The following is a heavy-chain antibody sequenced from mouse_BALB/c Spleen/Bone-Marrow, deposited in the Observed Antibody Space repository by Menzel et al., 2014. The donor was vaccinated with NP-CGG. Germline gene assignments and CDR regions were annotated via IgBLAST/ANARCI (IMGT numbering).Heavy chain of an antibody. V-gene: IGHV5-6-3*01. Sequence: EVQVVESGGGLVQPGGSLKLSCAASGFTFSSYGMSWVRQTPDKRLELVATINSNGGSTYYPDSVKGRFTISRDNAKNTLYLQMSSLKSEDTAMYYCAKDYYGSSDYWGQGPPLPVSS. D-gene: IGHD1-1*01. J-gene: IGHJ2*01. CDR1: GFTFSSYG. CDR2: INSNGGST. CDR3: AKDYYGSSDY.